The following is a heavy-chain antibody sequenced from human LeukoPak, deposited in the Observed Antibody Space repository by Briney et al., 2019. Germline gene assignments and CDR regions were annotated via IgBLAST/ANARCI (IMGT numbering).Heavy chain of an antibody. J-gene: IGHJ4*02. CDR3: AKGGGISDYFDY. V-gene: IGHV3-21*04. CDR2: ISTSSSYI. Sequence: GGSLRLSCAASGFTFSSYCMNWVRQAPGKGLEWVSFISTSSSYIHYADSVKGRFTISRDNSKNTLYLQMNSLRAEDTAVYYCAKGGGISDYFDYWGQGTLVTVSS. CDR1: GFTFSSYC.